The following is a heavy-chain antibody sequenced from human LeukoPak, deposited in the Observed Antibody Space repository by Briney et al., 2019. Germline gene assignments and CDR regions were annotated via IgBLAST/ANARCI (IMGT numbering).Heavy chain of an antibody. V-gene: IGHV3-15*01. CDR3: TTVGYVLRYFDWLGFDY. CDR2: IKNKTDGGTT. CDR1: GFTFSNAW. D-gene: IGHD3-9*01. J-gene: IGHJ4*02. Sequence: GGSLRLSCAASGFTFSNAWMSWGRQAPGEGREWGCRIKNKTDGGTTDYAAPVKGRFTISRDDSKNTLYLQMNSLKTEDTAVYYCTTVGYVLRYFDWLGFDYWGQGTLVTVSS.